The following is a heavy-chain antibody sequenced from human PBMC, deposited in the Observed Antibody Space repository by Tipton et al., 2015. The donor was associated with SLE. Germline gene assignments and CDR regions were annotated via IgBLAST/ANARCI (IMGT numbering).Heavy chain of an antibody. J-gene: IGHJ4*02. CDR1: GGSISYYY. Sequence: TLSLTCTVSGGSISYYYRSWIRQPPGKGLEWVGDIYSGGSPSYNPSLKSRATISVDTSKKQFSLKVTYVTAADTAVYFCARSEVVSALPDYWGQGTLVTVSS. CDR2: IYSGGSP. CDR3: ARSEVVSALPDY. D-gene: IGHD2-21*01. V-gene: IGHV4-59*07.